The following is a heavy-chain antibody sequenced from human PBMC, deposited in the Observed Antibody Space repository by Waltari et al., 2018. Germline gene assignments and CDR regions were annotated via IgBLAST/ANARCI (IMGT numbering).Heavy chain of an antibody. J-gene: IGHJ4*02. Sequence: EVQLVESGGGLVQPGGSLRLSCAASGFTFVSNWMHWVRQVPGKGLAWVARTNEEGTFTTHADSVKGRFTISRDNAKNTLFLEMNGLRVEDTAVYYCVRDLAGVGGQWGQGTLVTVSA. V-gene: IGHV3-74*01. CDR2: TNEEGTFT. CDR1: GFTFVSNW. D-gene: IGHD3-16*01. CDR3: VRDLAGVGGQ.